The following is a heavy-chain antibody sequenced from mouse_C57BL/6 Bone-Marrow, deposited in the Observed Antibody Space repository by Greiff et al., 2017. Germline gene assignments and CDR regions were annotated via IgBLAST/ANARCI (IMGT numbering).Heavy chain of an antibody. Sequence: VQLQQSVAELARPGASVKLSCTASGYNFTNNYMHWVKQRPEQGLEWIGRIDPGNGNTKYAQKFQGKATITADTSSNTAYLQLSSLTSEDPAIYYCARLNGSVPCSAMDYWGQGTSVTVSS. V-gene: IGHV14-3*01. D-gene: IGHD1-1*01. CDR3: ARLNGSVPCSAMDY. CDR2: IDPGNGNT. CDR1: GYNFTNNY. J-gene: IGHJ4*01.